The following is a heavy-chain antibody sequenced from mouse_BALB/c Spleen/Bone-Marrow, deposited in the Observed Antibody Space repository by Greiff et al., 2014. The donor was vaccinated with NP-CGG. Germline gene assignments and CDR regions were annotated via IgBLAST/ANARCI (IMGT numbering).Heavy chain of an antibody. D-gene: IGHD2-2*01. CDR3: ARSWLRRGFDY. CDR1: GYSITSDYA. V-gene: IGHV3-2*02. Sequence: EVKLVESGPGLVKPSQSLSLTCTVTGYSITSDYAWNWIRQFPGNKLEWMGYISYSGSTSYNPSLKSRISITRDTSKNQFFLQLNSVTTEDTATYHCARSWLRRGFDYWGQGTTLTVSS. CDR2: ISYSGST. J-gene: IGHJ2*01.